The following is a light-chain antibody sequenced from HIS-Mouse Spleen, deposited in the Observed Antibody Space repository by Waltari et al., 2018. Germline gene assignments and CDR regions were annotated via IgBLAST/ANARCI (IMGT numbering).Light chain of an antibody. CDR1: QGISSY. Sequence: DFQLTQSPSFPSASVADRVTITFRSSQGISSYLALYQQKPCKAPKLLIYAASTLQSGVPSRFSGSGSGTEFTLTFSSLQPEDFATYYCQQINSYPPTFGPGTTVEMK. V-gene: IGKV1-9*01. CDR2: AAS. J-gene: IGKJ1*01. CDR3: QQINSYPPT.